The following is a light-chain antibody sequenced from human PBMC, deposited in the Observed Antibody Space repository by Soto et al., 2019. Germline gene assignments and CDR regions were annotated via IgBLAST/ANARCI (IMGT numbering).Light chain of an antibody. CDR3: SSYTSSSTPYV. CDR2: EVS. V-gene: IGLV2-14*01. Sequence: QSALTQPASVSGSPGQSITISCTGTISDVGGYNYVSWYQQHPGKAPQLMIYEVSNRPSGVSNRFSGSKTSNTASLTISGLQAEDEADYYCSSYTSSSTPYVFGTGTKVTVL. CDR1: ISDVGGYNY. J-gene: IGLJ1*01.